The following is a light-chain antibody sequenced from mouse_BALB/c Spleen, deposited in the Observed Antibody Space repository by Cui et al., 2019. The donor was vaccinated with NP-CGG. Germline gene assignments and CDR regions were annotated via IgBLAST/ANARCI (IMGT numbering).Light chain of an antibody. CDR2: GTN. V-gene: IGLV1*01. Sequence: AGVTQESALTTSPGETVTLTCRSSTGAVTTSNYANWVQEKPDHLFTGLIGGTNNRIPGVPARFSGSLIGDKAALIITGAQTEDEAMYFCALWYSNHWVFGGGTKLTVL. J-gene: IGLJ1*01. CDR1: TGAVTTSNY. CDR3: ALWYSNHWV.